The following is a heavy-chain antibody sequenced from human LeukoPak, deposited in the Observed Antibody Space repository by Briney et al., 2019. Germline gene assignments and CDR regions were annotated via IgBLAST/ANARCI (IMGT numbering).Heavy chain of an antibody. CDR1: GFTFSSYA. Sequence: GGSLRLSCAASGFTFSSYAMHWVRQAPGKGLEWVAVISYDGSNKYYADSVKGRFTISRDNAKNSLSLQMNSLRAEDTAVYYCAREGRDGYNFYWYFDLWGRGTLVTVSS. CDR3: AREGRDGYNFYWYFDL. J-gene: IGHJ2*01. D-gene: IGHD5-24*01. CDR2: ISYDGSNK. V-gene: IGHV3-30*04.